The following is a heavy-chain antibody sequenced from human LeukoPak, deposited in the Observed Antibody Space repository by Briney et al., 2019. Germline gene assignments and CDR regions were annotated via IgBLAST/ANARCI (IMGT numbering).Heavy chain of an antibody. D-gene: IGHD4-17*01. CDR1: GFTFSSYA. CDR3: ASFPLLGWATVTTSWFDP. CDR2: ISGSGGST. J-gene: IGHJ5*02. Sequence: GGSLRLSCAASGFTFSSYAMSWVRQAPGKGLEWVSAISGSGGSTYYADSVKGRFTISRYNSKNTLYLQMNSLRAEDTAVYYCASFPLLGWATVTTSWFDPWGQGTLVTVSS. V-gene: IGHV3-23*01.